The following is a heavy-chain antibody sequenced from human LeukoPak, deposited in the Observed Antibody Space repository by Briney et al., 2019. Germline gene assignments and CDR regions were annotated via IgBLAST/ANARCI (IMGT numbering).Heavy chain of an antibody. J-gene: IGHJ4*02. D-gene: IGHD3-3*01. V-gene: IGHV3-66*01. CDR2: IYSGGGT. Sequence: GGSLRLSCVASGFTVSRNYMSWVRQAPGKGLEWVCLIYSGGGTHYADSVKGRFTISRDSSKNTLYLQMNSLRAEDTAVYYCASLDFWSGYFDSWGQGTLVTVSS. CDR3: ASLDFWSGYFDS. CDR1: GFTVSRNY.